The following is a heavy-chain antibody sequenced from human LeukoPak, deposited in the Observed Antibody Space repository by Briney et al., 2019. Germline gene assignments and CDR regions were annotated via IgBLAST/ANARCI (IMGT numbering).Heavy chain of an antibody. D-gene: IGHD6-6*01. J-gene: IGHJ4*02. V-gene: IGHV1-69*05. CDR1: GGTFSSYA. Sequence: SVKVSCKASGGTFSSYAISWVRQAPGQGLEWMGGIIPIFGTANYAQKFQGRVTITTDESTSTAYMELSSLRSEDTAVYYCARGGASTIAAFRFDYWGQGTLVTVSS. CDR2: IIPIFGTA. CDR3: ARGGASTIAAFRFDY.